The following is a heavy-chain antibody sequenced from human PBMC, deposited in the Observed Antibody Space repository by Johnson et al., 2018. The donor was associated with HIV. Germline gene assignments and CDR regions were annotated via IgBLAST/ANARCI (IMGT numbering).Heavy chain of an antibody. J-gene: IGHJ3*02. Sequence: QVQLLESGGGLVTPGGSLRLSCAASGFTFSNYYMSWIRQAPGKGLEWVSYISTRDSTIYYADSVKGRITISRDNAKNSLYLQLNSLRAEDTAVHYRARGRDAFDIWGQGTMVTVSS. CDR3: ARGRDAFDI. CDR2: ISTRDSTI. V-gene: IGHV3-11*04. CDR1: GFTFSNYY.